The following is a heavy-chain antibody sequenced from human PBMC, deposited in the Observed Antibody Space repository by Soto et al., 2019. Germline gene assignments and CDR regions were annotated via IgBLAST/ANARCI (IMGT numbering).Heavy chain of an antibody. CDR1: GGSMSYGGFS. V-gene: IGHV4-30-2*06. CDR3: ARGAGYDPFDY. Sequence: SETLSLTCTGSGGSMSYGGFSWSWLRQSPGKGLEWIGYVSRLDNPYFHPSFKSRVTMSIDRSSNQFYLDLSSMTAADRAVYYCARGAGYDPFDYWGQGVLVTVSS. D-gene: IGHD5-12*01. J-gene: IGHJ4*02. CDR2: VSRLDNP.